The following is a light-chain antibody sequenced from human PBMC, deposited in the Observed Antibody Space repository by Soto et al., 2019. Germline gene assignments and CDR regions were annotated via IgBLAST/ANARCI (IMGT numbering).Light chain of an antibody. CDR2: GAS. Sequence: EIVMTQSPATLSVSPGERATLSCRASQSVSSNLAWYQQKPGQAPRLLVYGASARPTGIPTRFSGSGSGTEFTLTISSLQPEDFAVYYCQQYNNWPLWTFGQGTKV. V-gene: IGKV3-15*01. CDR3: QQYNNWPLWT. CDR1: QSVSSN. J-gene: IGKJ1*01.